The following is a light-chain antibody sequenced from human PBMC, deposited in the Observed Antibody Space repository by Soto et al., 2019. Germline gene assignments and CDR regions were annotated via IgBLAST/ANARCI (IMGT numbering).Light chain of an antibody. J-gene: IGLJ1*01. CDR3: SSYTSSNSYV. CDR1: SSDVGGYNY. V-gene: IGLV2-14*03. CDR2: DVT. Sequence: SVLTQPASVSGSPGQCTTISCTGTSSDVGGYNYVSWYQHHPGKAPKLMIYDVTNRPSGVSNRFSGSKSGNTASLTISGLQTEDEADYYCSSYTSSNSYVFGTGTKVTVL.